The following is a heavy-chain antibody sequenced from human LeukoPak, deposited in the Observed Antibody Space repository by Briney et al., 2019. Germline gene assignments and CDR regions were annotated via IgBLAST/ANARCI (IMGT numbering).Heavy chain of an antibody. J-gene: IGHJ6*03. D-gene: IGHD3-16*02. CDR3: ARDGGLSYYYYMDV. CDR2: IIPIFGTA. V-gene: IGHV1-69*05. CDR1: GGTFSSYT. Sequence: SVKVSCKASGGTFSSYTISWVRQAPGQGLEWMGGIIPIFGTANYAQKFQGRVTITTDESTSTAYMELSGLRSEDTAVYYCARDGGLSYYYYMDVWGKGTTVTVSS.